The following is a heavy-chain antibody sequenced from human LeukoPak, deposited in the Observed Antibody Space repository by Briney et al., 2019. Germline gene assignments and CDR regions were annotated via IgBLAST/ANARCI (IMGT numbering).Heavy chain of an antibody. J-gene: IGHJ3*01. V-gene: IGHV3-7*01. D-gene: IGHD2-21*01. CDR2: INLEGSTK. Sequence: GGCLRLSCAAAGFTFSSVWMSWVRQAPGKGLEWVANINLEGSTKEYVDSVRGRFTISRDNAKNSLSLQMSYLRVEDTAVYYCVEFLSRSFEVWGQGTVVTVSS. CDR1: GFTFSSVW. CDR3: VEFLSRSFEV.